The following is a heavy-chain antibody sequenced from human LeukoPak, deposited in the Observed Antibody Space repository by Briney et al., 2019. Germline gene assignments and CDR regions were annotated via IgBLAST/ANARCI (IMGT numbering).Heavy chain of an antibody. Sequence: PGGSLRLSCTGSGFTFSDYWMTWARQAPGKGLEWAANLRPDGSDKYYVDSVEGRFTISRDNAKKLVYLQMNSLRAEDTAVYYCARDAYDDASESWGQGTLVTVSS. V-gene: IGHV3-7*01. CDR2: LRPDGSDK. CDR3: ARDAYDDASES. J-gene: IGHJ5*02. D-gene: IGHD3-3*01. CDR1: GFTFSDYW.